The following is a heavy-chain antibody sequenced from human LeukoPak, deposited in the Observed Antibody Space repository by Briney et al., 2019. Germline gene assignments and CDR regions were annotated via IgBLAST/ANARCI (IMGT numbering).Heavy chain of an antibody. CDR2: ISYDGSNK. V-gene: IGHV3-30*04. CDR1: GFTFSSYV. D-gene: IGHD1/OR15-1a*01. J-gene: IGHJ4*02. CDR3: ARERPGTYYFDY. Sequence: GGSLRLSCAASGFTFSSYVTHWVRQAPGKGLDWVAGISYDGSNKFYAASVKGRFTISRDTSNNTLYLQMNSLRAEDTAVYYCARERPGTYYFDYWGQGTLVTVSS.